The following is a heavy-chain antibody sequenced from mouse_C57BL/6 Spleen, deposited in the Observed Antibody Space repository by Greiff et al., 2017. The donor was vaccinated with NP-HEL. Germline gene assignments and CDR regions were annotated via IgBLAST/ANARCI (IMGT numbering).Heavy chain of an antibody. D-gene: IGHD1-1*01. Sequence: EVQVVESGGGLVKPGGSLKLSCAASGFTFSDYGMHWVRQAPEKGLEWVAYISSGSSTIYYADTVKGRFTISRDNAKNTLFLQMTSLRSEDTAMYYCARPSTVVATDWYFDVWGTGTTVTVSS. CDR3: ARPSTVVATDWYFDV. J-gene: IGHJ1*03. V-gene: IGHV5-17*01. CDR1: GFTFSDYG. CDR2: ISSGSSTI.